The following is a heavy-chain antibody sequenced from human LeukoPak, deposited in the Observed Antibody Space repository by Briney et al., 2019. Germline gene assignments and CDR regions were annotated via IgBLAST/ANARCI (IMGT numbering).Heavy chain of an antibody. D-gene: IGHD3-3*01. CDR1: GFTFSSYG. V-gene: IGHV3-30*02. J-gene: IGHJ5*02. Sequence: GGSLRLSCAASGFTFSSYGMHWVRQAPGKGLEWVAFIRYDGSNKYYADSVKGRFTISRDNSKNTLYLQMNSLRAEDTAVYYCAKARITIFGGFDPWGQGTLVTVSS. CDR2: IRYDGSNK. CDR3: AKARITIFGGFDP.